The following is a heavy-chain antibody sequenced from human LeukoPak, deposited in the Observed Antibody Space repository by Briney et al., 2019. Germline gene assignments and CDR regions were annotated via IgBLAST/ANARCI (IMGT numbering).Heavy chain of an antibody. V-gene: IGHV3-7*01. CDR3: ASGYYYDSSGPPDYFDY. Sequence: PGGSLRLSCAASGFTFSSYWMSWVRQAPGKGLEWVANIKQDGSEKYYVDSVKGRFTMSRDNAKNSVYLHMNSLRAEDTAVYYWASGYYYDSSGPPDYFDYWGQGTLVTVSS. CDR2: IKQDGSEK. D-gene: IGHD3-22*01. CDR1: GFTFSSYW. J-gene: IGHJ4*02.